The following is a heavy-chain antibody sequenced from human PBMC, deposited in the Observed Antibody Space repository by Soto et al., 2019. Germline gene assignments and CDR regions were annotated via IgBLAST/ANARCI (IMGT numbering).Heavy chain of an antibody. D-gene: IGHD1-26*01. CDR2: IIPILGIA. CDR3: ARTSYCDYYYYYMDV. Sequence: QVQLVQSGAEVKKPGSSVKVSCKASGGTFSSYTISWVRQAPGQGLEWMGRIIPILGIANYAQKFQGRVTITADKSTSTAYMELSSLRSEDTAVYYCARTSYCDYYYYYMDVWGKGTTVTVSS. V-gene: IGHV1-69*02. J-gene: IGHJ6*03. CDR1: GGTFSSYT.